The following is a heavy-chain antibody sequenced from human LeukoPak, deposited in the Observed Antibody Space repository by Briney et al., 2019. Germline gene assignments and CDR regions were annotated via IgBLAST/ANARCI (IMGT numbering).Heavy chain of an antibody. Sequence: ASVKVSCKASGYTFTSYAITWVRQAPGQGLEWMGWISAYNGNTKYGQRLQGRVTMTTDTSTSTAYMELRSLRSDDTAVYYCARSGYDILTGYQRYYYYYYMDVWGKGTTVTISS. CDR3: ARSGYDILTGYQRYYYYYYMDV. CDR2: ISAYNGNT. J-gene: IGHJ6*03. V-gene: IGHV1-18*01. CDR1: GYTFTSYA. D-gene: IGHD3-9*01.